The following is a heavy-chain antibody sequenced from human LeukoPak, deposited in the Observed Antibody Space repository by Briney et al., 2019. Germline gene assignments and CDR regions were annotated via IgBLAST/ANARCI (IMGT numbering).Heavy chain of an antibody. CDR2: NSDSGVST. Sequence: GVLRLSCVASGITFSSYAMSWVRQAPGKGLEWVSANSDSGVSTYHADSVKGRFTISRDNSKNTLYLQMNSLRAEDTAVYYCAKDGYDILTGYYYYYYYGMDVWG. CDR1: GITFSSYA. J-gene: IGHJ6*01. V-gene: IGHV3-23*01. CDR3: AKDGYDILTGYYYYYYYGMDV. D-gene: IGHD3-9*01.